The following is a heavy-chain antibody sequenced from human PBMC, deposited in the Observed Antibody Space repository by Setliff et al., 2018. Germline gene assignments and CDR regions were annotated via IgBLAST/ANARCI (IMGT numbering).Heavy chain of an antibody. CDR3: ARTMYSSSWYGAFDI. Sequence: SETLSLTCTVSGDSISSGSYYWTWIRQPAGKGLEWIGHFHTGGSPNYHPSLKSRVSTSVDASQNQISLKLSSVTAADTAVYYCARTMYSSSWYGAFDIWGQGTMVTVSS. CDR1: GDSISSGSYY. D-gene: IGHD6-13*01. CDR2: FHTGGSP. V-gene: IGHV4-61*09. J-gene: IGHJ3*02.